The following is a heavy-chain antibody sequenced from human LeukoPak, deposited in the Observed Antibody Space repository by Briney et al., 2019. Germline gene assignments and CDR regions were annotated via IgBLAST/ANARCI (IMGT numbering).Heavy chain of an antibody. CDR2: IYHSGST. V-gene: IGHV4-59*01. D-gene: IGHD6-13*01. J-gene: IGHJ4*02. Sequence: PSETLSLTCTVSGGSISSYYWSWIRQPPGKGLEWIGYIYHSGSTNYNPSLKSRVTISVDTSKNQFSLKLSSVTAADTAVYYCARVGSSSWYRLAPKSYYFDYWGQGTLVTVSS. CDR1: GGSISSYY. CDR3: ARVGSSSWYRLAPKSYYFDY.